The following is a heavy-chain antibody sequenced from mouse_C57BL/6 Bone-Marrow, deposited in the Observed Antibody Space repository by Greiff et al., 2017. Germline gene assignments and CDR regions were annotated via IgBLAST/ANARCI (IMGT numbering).Heavy chain of an antibody. CDR1: GYTFTSYG. D-gene: IGHD2-12*01. CDR3: ARSHTLRRRENVWFAY. Sequence: QVQLQQSGAELARPGASVKLSCKASGYTFTSYGISWVKQRTGQGLEWIGEIYPRSGNTYYNEKFKGKATLTADKSSSTAYMELRSLTSEDSAVYFCARSHTLRRRENVWFAYWGQGTLVTVSA. CDR2: IYPRSGNT. V-gene: IGHV1-81*01. J-gene: IGHJ3*01.